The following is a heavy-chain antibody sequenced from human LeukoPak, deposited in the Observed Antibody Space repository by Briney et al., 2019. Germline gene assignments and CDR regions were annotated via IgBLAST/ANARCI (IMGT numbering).Heavy chain of an antibody. J-gene: IGHJ4*02. CDR2: IYYSGST. D-gene: IGHD5-24*01. CDR3: ARGGDGYNYGLFDY. V-gene: IGHV4-61*01. CDR1: GGSISTGTYY. Sequence: SEALSLTCTVSGGSISTGTYYWGWIRQPPGKGLEWIGYIYYSGSTNYNPSLKSRVTISVDTSKNQFSPKLSSVTAADTAVYYCARGGDGYNYGLFDYWGQGTLVTVSS.